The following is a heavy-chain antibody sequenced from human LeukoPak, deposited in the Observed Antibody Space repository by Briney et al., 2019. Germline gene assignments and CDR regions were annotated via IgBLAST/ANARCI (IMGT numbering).Heavy chain of an antibody. D-gene: IGHD2-8*01. Sequence: GGSLRLSCVASGFTFSSHWMTWVRQAPGKGLEWVATINQDGTEKYYVDSVNGRFTISRDNAKKSLYLQMNSLRAEDTAVYYCARDTPVCAGYFDYWGRGILVTVSS. J-gene: IGHJ4*02. V-gene: IGHV3-7*01. CDR1: GFTFSSHW. CDR3: ARDTPVCAGYFDY. CDR2: INQDGTEK.